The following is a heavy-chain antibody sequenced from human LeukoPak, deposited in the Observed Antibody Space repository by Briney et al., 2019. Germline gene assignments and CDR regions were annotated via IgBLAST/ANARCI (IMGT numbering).Heavy chain of an antibody. CDR3: ARDLSLDLYTTENYYFDY. CDR2: ISSSSSTI. V-gene: IGHV3-48*01. Sequence: PGGSLRLSCAASGFTFSSYSMNWVRQAPGKGLEWVSYISSSSSTIYYADSVKGRFTISRDNAKNSLYLQMNSLRAEDTAVYYCARDLSLDLYTTENYYFDYWGQGTLVTVSS. J-gene: IGHJ4*02. D-gene: IGHD3-16*01. CDR1: GFTFSSYS.